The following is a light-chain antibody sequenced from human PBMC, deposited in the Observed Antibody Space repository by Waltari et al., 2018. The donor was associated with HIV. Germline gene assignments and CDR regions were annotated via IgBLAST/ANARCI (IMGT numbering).Light chain of an antibody. CDR3: SSYTSSDTVV. V-gene: IGLV2-14*01. Sequence: PASVSGSPGQSISISCTGTSSDVGGYNAVSWYQQHPAKAPKLVILEVSNRPSGVSNRFSGSKSGNRASLTISGLQAGDEAYYYCSSYTSSDTVVFGGGTKVTVL. CDR2: EVS. CDR1: SSDVGGYNA. J-gene: IGLJ2*01.